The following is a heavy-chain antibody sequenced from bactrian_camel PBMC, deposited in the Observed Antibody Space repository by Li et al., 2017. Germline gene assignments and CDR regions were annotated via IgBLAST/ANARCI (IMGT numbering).Heavy chain of an antibody. D-gene: IGHD7*01. J-gene: IGHJ4*01. CDR2: MYTGFGGGNI. CDR3: AADSWWRTGGLCEIRRPIYEYGH. Sequence: QLVESGGGSVQAGGSLRLSCAISGRSNENYFLAWFRQPPGKEREGVAAMYTGFGGGNIYYDDSVKGRFTISKDDLKDTLYLQMNSLKPEDTAMYYCAADSWWRTGGLCEIRRPIYEYGHCGPGTQVTVS. V-gene: IGHV3S32*01. CDR1: GRSNENYF.